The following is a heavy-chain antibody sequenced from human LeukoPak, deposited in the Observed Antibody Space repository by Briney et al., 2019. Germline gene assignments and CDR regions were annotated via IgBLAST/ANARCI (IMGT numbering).Heavy chain of an antibody. CDR1: GFTSSDSY. CDR2: ISGSGHDI. V-gene: IGHV3-11*04. J-gene: IGHJ5*01. D-gene: IGHD6-6*01. CDR3: TRDPRHFDS. Sequence: GGSLRLSCAASGFTSSDSYMTWVRQAPGKGVEWVAYISGSGHDINYSDSVKGRFTISRDNAKNSLYLQMSSLRVEDTAVYYCTRDPRHFDSCGQGTLVTVSS.